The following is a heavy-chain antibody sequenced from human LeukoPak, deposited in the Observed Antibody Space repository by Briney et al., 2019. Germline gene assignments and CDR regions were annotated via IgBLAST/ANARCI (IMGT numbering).Heavy chain of an antibody. CDR2: ISSSSNKI. J-gene: IGHJ4*02. CDR1: GFTFSGYS. Sequence: GGSLRLSCAASGFTFSGYSMNWVRQAPGKGLEWVSYISSSSNKIYYADSMKGRFITSRDNAKNSLYLQMNSLRDEDTAVYYCARPGLRFLELLDYWGQGTLVTVS. D-gene: IGHD3-3*01. CDR3: ARPGLRFLELLDY. V-gene: IGHV3-48*02.